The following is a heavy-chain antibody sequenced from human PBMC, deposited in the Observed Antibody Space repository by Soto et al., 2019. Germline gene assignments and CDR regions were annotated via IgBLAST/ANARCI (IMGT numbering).Heavy chain of an antibody. CDR2: IYTSGST. CDR1: GGSISSYY. CDR3: ARDLQYYYGSGNRFDP. D-gene: IGHD3-10*01. Sequence: SETLSLTCTVSGGSISSYYWSWIRQPAGKGLEWIGRIYTSGSTNYNPSLKSRVTMSVDTSKNQFSLKLSSVTAADTAVYYCARDLQYYYGSGNRFDPWGQGTLVTVSS. J-gene: IGHJ5*02. V-gene: IGHV4-4*07.